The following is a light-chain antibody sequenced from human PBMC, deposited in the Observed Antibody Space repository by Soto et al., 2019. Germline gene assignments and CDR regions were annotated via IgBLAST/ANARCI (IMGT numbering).Light chain of an antibody. CDR3: QQYKRYWT. V-gene: IGKV1-5*03. J-gene: IGKJ1*01. CDR2: KAS. CDR1: QTISSW. Sequence: DIQMAQSPSTLSGSVGDRVTITCRASQTISSWLAWYQQKPGKAPKLLIYKASTLKSGVPSRFSGSGSGTEITLTINSLQPDDFATYYCQQYKRYWTFGQGTKVDIK.